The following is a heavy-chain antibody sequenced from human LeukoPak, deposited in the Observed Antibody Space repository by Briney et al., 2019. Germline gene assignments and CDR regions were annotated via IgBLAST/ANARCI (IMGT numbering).Heavy chain of an antibody. CDR3: ARSYYYDSSGYYSSHYFDY. J-gene: IGHJ4*02. V-gene: IGHV4-39*07. Sequence: SETLSLTCTVSGGSISSSSYYWGWIRQPPGKGLEWIGSIYYSGSTYYNPSLKSRVTISVDTSKNQFSLKLSSVTAADTAVYYCARSYYYDSSGYYSSHYFDYWGQGTLVTVSS. CDR1: GGSISSSSYY. CDR2: IYYSGST. D-gene: IGHD3-22*01.